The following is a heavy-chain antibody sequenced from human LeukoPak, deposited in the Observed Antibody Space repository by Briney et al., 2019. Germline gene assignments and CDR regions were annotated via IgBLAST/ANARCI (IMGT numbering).Heavy chain of an antibody. CDR1: GYTFTGYY. J-gene: IGHJ4*02. CDR2: VNPNSGGT. Sequence: ASVKVSCKASGYTFTGYYMHWVRQAPGQGLEWMGWVNPNSGGTNYAQKFQGRVTMTRDTSISTAYMELSRLRSDDTAVYYCARVYDSSGYPTLYFDYWGQGTLVTVSS. CDR3: ARVYDSSGYPTLYFDY. D-gene: IGHD3-22*01. V-gene: IGHV1-2*02.